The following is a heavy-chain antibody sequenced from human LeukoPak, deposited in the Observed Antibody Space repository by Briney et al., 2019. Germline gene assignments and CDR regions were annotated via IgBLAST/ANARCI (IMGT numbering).Heavy chain of an antibody. CDR2: ISSSGST. Sequence: TSETLSLTCTVSGDSISSGDYYWSWIRQPAGKGLEWIGRISSSGSTNYNPSLKSRVTISVDTSKNQFSLKLSSVTAADTAVYYCARDDGGNSVGAFDIWGQGTMVTVSS. V-gene: IGHV4-61*02. J-gene: IGHJ3*02. CDR1: GDSISSGDYY. D-gene: IGHD4-23*01. CDR3: ARDDGGNSVGAFDI.